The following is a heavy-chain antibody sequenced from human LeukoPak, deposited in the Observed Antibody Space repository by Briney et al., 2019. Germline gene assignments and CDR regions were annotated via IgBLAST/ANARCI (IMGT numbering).Heavy chain of an antibody. CDR3: VREYHGGYFDF. D-gene: IGHD3-16*01. CDR2: IYPIPGTA. V-gene: IGHV1-46*03. J-gene: IGHJ4*02. Sequence: ASVKASCKASGYTFTDYYIHWVRQAPGQGLEWMGVIYPIPGTAGYPQGFQDRVTMTRDTSTSTVNMELGSLRSEDTAMYYCVREYHGGYFDFWGQGTLVTVSS. CDR1: GYTFTDYY.